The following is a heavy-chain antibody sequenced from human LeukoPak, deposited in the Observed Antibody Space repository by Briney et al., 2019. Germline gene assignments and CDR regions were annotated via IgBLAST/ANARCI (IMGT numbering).Heavy chain of an antibody. CDR2: ISGSGGST. CDR3: ARVKVGTTNRFDY. CDR1: GFTFSSYV. J-gene: IGHJ4*02. D-gene: IGHD1-26*01. Sequence: PGGSLRLSCAASGFTFSSYVMSWVRQAPGKGLEWVSVISGSGGSTYYADSVKGRFTISRDNAKNSLYLQMNSLRAEDTALYYCARVKVGTTNRFDYWGQGTLVTVSS. V-gene: IGHV3-23*01.